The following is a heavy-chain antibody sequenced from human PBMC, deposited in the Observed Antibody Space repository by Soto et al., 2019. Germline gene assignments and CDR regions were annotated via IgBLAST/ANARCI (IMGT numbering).Heavy chain of an antibody. CDR2: IPNTENKK. D-gene: IGHD6-13*01. CDR1: GVTFRSYG. V-gene: IGHV3-30-3*01. Sequence: QGHLEESGGGVVHPVTSLRLSCLASGVTFRSYGMHWVRQAPCKVRELVAVIPNTENKKYYADSVKGRFTISRDTSQNTLFLQMDSLMSEDTAMYYCARTAGGRVRGDFDIWGQGTMVTVS. CDR3: ARTAGGRVRGDFDI. J-gene: IGHJ3*02.